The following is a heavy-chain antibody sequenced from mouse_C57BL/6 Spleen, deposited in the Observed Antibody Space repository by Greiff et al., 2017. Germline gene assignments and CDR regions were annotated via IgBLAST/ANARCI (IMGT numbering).Heavy chain of an antibody. J-gene: IGHJ4*01. CDR3: ARGPHYYGSSYGAMDY. CDR1: GYSITSGYD. V-gene: IGHV3-1*01. D-gene: IGHD1-1*01. CDR2: ISYSGST. Sequence: EVQLQQSGPGMVKPSQSLSLTCTVTGYSITSGYDWHWIRHFPGNKLEWMGYISYSGSTNYNPSLKSRISITHDTSKNPFFLKLNSVTTEDTATYYCARGPHYYGSSYGAMDYWGQGTSVTVSS.